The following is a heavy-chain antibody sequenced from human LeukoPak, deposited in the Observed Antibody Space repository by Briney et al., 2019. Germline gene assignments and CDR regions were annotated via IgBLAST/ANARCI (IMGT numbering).Heavy chain of an antibody. V-gene: IGHV1-2*02. Sequence: GASVKVSCKASGYTFTGYYMHWVRQAPGQGPEWMGWINPNSGGTNYAQKFQGRVTMTRDTSISTAYMELSRLRSDDTAVYYCTRGRNTMIVVVKGALVDYWGQGTLVTVSS. CDR3: TRGRNTMIVVVKGALVDY. CDR1: GYTFTGYY. D-gene: IGHD3-22*01. CDR2: INPNSGGT. J-gene: IGHJ4*02.